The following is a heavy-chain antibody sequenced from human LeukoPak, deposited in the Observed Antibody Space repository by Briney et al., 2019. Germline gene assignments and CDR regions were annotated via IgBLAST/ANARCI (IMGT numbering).Heavy chain of an antibody. D-gene: IGHD3-16*01. CDR1: GFTFSSYS. CDR2: ISSSSSYI. Sequence: AGGSLRLSCAASGFTFSSYSMNWVRQAPGKGLEWVSSISSSSSYIYYADSVKGRFTISRDNAKNSLYLQMNSLRAEDTAVFYCARGGGEVDYWGQGTLVTVSP. V-gene: IGHV3-21*01. J-gene: IGHJ4*02. CDR3: ARGGGEVDY.